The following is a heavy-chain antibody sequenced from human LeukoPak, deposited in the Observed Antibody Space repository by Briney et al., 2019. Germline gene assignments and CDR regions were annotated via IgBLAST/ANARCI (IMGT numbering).Heavy chain of an antibody. CDR1: GFTFSDYY. Sequence: GGSLRLFCAASGFTFSDYYMSWIRQAPGKGLEWVSYISSSGSTINYADSVKGRFTISRDSAKKSLFLQMNSLRAEDTAVYYCARVGSSGYPIDYWGQGTLVTVSS. V-gene: IGHV3-11*01. CDR2: ISSSGSTI. D-gene: IGHD3-22*01. CDR3: ARVGSSGYPIDY. J-gene: IGHJ4*02.